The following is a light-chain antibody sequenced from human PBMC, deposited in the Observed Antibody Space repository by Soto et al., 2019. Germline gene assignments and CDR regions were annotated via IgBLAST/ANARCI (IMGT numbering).Light chain of an antibody. CDR3: QQYNSYSLVT. J-gene: IGKJ1*01. CDR1: QTVNTK. Sequence: EIVMTQSPATLSVSPGERATISCRASQTVNTKLAWFQQRPGQAPRLLIYDVSSLESGVPSRFSGSGSGTEFTLTISSLQPDDFATYYCQQYNSYSLVTFGQGTKVEIK. CDR2: DVS. V-gene: IGKV3-15*01.